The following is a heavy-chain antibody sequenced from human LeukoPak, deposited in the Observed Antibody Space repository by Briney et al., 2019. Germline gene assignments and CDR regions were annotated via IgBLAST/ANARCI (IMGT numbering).Heavy chain of an antibody. CDR3: ARGTYGSGSYYKDLLFDY. Sequence: SETLSLTCAVYGGSFSGYYWSWIRQPPGKGLEWIGEINHSGSTNYNPSLKSRVTMSVDTSKNQFSLKLSSVTAADTAVYYCARGTYGSGSYYKDLLFDYWGQGTLVTVSS. CDR1: GGSFSGYY. D-gene: IGHD3-10*01. V-gene: IGHV4-34*01. CDR2: INHSGST. J-gene: IGHJ4*02.